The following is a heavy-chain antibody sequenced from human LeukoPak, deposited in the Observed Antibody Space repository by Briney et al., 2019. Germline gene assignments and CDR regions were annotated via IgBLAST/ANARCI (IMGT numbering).Heavy chain of an antibody. Sequence: GRCLRLSCAASGFMVTSYAMHWVRQAPGKGRGWVASISFDANNKYYADSVKGRFTISRDNSKNTLYLQMNSLRADDTAVYYCARDLHRRGVIPAATVHWGQGTLVTVSS. CDR2: ISFDANNK. CDR1: GFMVTSYA. D-gene: IGHD2-2*01. V-gene: IGHV3-30*04. CDR3: ARDLHRRGVIPAATVH. J-gene: IGHJ4*02.